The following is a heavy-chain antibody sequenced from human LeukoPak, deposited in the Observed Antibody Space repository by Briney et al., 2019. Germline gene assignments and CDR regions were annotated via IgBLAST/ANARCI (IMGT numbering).Heavy chain of an antibody. Sequence: PSETLSLTCTVSGVSISSYYWFWIRQPAGKGLEWIGRIYTSGSTNYNPSFKRRVTISLDKPKNQVSLRVTSVPAADTAVYFCARARIPSTGYYFHFMDVWGKGTTVTVSS. CDR3: ARARIPSTGYYFHFMDV. CDR2: IYTSGST. CDR1: GVSISSYY. D-gene: IGHD3-9*01. J-gene: IGHJ6*03. V-gene: IGHV4-4*07.